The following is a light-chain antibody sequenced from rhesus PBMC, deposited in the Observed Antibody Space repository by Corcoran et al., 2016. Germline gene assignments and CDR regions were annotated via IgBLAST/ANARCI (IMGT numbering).Light chain of an antibody. J-gene: IGKJ1*01. CDR1: QGISSY. CDR3: QQRNSYPPT. CDR2: DAS. V-gene: IGKV1-38*01. Sequence: DIQLTQSPSSLSASVGDRVTITCRASQGISSYLAWYQQKSGKAPKLLIYDASNLKSGVPSSVSGSGAGTEFTLTIRSVQPEDFATYYCQQRNSYPPTFGQGTKVEIK.